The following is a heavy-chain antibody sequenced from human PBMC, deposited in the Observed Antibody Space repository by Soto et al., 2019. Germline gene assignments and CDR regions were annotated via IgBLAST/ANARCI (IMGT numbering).Heavy chain of an antibody. CDR2: ISTYNGNT. CDR3: ARTTVTASYYYMDV. Sequence: QAQLVQSGAEVKQPGASVKVYCKASGYTFTNYGFTWVRQAPGQGLEWLGWISTYNGNTKYAQKVQGRLTMTTDTSMSTANMELTSLRSDDTALYYCARTTVTASYYYMDVWGKGSTVTVSS. J-gene: IGHJ6*03. D-gene: IGHD4-17*01. V-gene: IGHV1-18*01. CDR1: GYTFTNYG.